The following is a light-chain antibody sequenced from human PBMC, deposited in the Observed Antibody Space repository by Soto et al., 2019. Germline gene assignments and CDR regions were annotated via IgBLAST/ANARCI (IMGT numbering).Light chain of an antibody. CDR1: QSVSSDY. V-gene: IGKV3-20*01. CDR2: AAS. CDR3: QQYGGSPLT. J-gene: IGKJ4*01. Sequence: EIVLTQSPGTLSLSPGEGATLSCRASQSVSSDYIAWYQQKPGQAPRLLIYAASSRDPGIPDRFSGSGSGTDFTLTITRLEPEDFGVYYCQQYGGSPLTFGGGTKVEIK.